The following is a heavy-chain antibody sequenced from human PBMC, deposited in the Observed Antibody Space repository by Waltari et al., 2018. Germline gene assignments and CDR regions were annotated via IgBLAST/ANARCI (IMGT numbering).Heavy chain of an antibody. V-gene: IGHV3-30-3*01. CDR2: ISYDGSNK. Sequence: QVQLVESGGGVVQPGRSLSLSCAASGFTFSSYAMPWVRQAPGKGLEWVAVISYDGSNKYYADSVKGRFTISRDNSKNTLYLQMNSLRAEDTAVYYCARDGEVTIFGAQAHWFDPWGQGTLVTVSS. CDR1: GFTFSSYA. J-gene: IGHJ5*02. D-gene: IGHD3-3*01. CDR3: ARDGEVTIFGAQAHWFDP.